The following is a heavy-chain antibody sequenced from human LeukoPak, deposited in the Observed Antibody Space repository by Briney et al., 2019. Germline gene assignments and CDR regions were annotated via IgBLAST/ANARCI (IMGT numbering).Heavy chain of an antibody. V-gene: IGHV4-59*01. CDR2: IYYSGST. D-gene: IGHD6-13*01. Sequence: SETLSLTCTASGCSFSSYFRSWVRQPPGKGLEWIGYIYYSGSTNYNPSLKSRVTISVDTSKNQFSLKLSSVTAADTAVYYCARALAAAGKDPYFDYWGQGTLVTVSS. CDR1: GCSFSSYF. CDR3: ARALAAAGKDPYFDY. J-gene: IGHJ4*02.